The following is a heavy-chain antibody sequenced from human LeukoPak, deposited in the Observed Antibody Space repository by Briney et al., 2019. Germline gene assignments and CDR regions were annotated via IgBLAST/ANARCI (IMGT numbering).Heavy chain of an antibody. V-gene: IGHV3-74*01. CDR1: GFPFSNYW. Sequence: GGSLRLSCAASGFPFSNYWMHWVRQAPGKGLVWVSGINSGGSITSYTDSVKGRFTISRDNAKNTLFLQMNSLRAEDTAVYYCAREGYCSSTSCYTLGDAFDIWGQGTMVTVSS. D-gene: IGHD2-2*02. CDR3: AREGYCSSTSCYTLGDAFDI. J-gene: IGHJ3*02. CDR2: INSGGSIT.